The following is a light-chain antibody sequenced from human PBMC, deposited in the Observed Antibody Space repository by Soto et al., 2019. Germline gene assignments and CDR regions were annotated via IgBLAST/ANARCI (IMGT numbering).Light chain of an antibody. CDR2: QVI. Sequence: QSALTQPASVTGSPGQSVTISCAGTSRDVGGLDLVSWYIQHPGKAPKLIIYQVIKRPSGVSDRFSGSKSGNTAYLTISGLQTEDEADYFCCSDARSSTRVFGGGTKLTVL. CDR3: CSDARSSTRV. J-gene: IGLJ3*02. V-gene: IGLV2-23*02. CDR1: SRDVGGLDL.